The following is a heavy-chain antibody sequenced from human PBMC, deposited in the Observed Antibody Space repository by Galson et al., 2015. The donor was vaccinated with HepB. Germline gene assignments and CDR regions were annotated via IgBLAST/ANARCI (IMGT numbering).Heavy chain of an antibody. V-gene: IGHV3-23*01. D-gene: IGHD3-22*01. CDR2: ISGSGGTT. J-gene: IGHJ6*02. CDR3: GRIRWSRDDSRGDFRLTFDMDV. CDR1: GFTFNTYA. Sequence: SLRLSCAASGFTFNTYAMTWIRQAPGMGLEWVALISGSGGTTFYVDSVKGRFTISRDNSKNMLYLQMFDMRTEDTAVYYCGRIRWSRDDSRGDFRLTFDMDVWGQGTTVSVSS.